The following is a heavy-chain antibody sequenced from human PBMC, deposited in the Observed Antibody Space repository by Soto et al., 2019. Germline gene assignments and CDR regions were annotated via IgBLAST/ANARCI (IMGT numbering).Heavy chain of an antibody. CDR1: GGSISTTNW. CDR2: SYHSGTT. V-gene: IGHV4-4*02. J-gene: IGHJ4*02. D-gene: IGHD4-17*01. Sequence: QVQLQESGPGLVKPSGTLSLTCTVSGGSISTTNWWTWVRQPPGKGLEWIGESYHSGTTNYNPSLKSRVTISVDKSNNHFSLEMSSVTAADTAVYYCARDRTTGTSSSLDSWGQGTLVTVSS. CDR3: ARDRTTGTSSSLDS.